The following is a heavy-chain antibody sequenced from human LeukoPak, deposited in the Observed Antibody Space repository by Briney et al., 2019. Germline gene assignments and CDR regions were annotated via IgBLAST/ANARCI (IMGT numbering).Heavy chain of an antibody. Sequence: ASVKVSCKASGGTFSSYAISWVRQAPGQGLEWMGGIIPIFGTANYAQEFQGRVTITADESTSTAYMELSSLRSEDTAVYYCARGLSDYYDSSGYNYYYYGMDVWGQGTTVTVSS. V-gene: IGHV1-69*13. J-gene: IGHJ6*02. CDR2: IIPIFGTA. CDR3: ARGLSDYYDSSGYNYYYYGMDV. CDR1: GGTFSSYA. D-gene: IGHD3-22*01.